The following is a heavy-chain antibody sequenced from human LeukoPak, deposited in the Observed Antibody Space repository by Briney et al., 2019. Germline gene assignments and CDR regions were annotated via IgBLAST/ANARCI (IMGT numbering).Heavy chain of an antibody. CDR3: ATTRWTSERGGFDY. CDR1: DGSISTTTYY. V-gene: IGHV4-39*07. Sequence: SETLSLTCTVSDGSISTTTYYWGWIRQPPGKGLEWIGTIFYTGTTFYNPSLKSRVTISVDTSKNQFSLRLSSVTAADTAVYYCATTRWTSERGGFDYWGQGTLVTVSS. J-gene: IGHJ4*02. CDR2: IFYTGTT. D-gene: IGHD1-1*01.